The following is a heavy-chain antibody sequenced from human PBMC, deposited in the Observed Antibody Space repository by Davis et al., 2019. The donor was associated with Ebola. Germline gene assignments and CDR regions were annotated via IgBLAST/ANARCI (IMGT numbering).Heavy chain of an antibody. V-gene: IGHV1-18*01. CDR2: ISAYNGNT. CDR3: ASALGIYSPPDY. CDR1: GYTFTSYG. Sequence: ASVKVSCKASGYTFTSYGISWVRQAPGQGLEWMGWISAYNGNTNYAQKLQGRVTMTADTSTSTAYMELRSLRSDDTAVYYCASALGIYSPPDYWGQGTLVTVSS. D-gene: IGHD5-12*01. J-gene: IGHJ4*02.